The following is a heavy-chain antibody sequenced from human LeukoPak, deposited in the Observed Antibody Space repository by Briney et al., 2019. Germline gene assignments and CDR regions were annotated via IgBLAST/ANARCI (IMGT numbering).Heavy chain of an antibody. J-gene: IGHJ4*02. CDR1: GFSMSGYW. CDR2: IKQDGSER. D-gene: IGHD5-12*01. V-gene: IGHV3-7*01. Sequence: PGGSLRLSCAASGFSMSGYWMSWVRQAPGKGLEWVANIKQDGSERHYADSVKGRLTISRDNAQNSLYLQMNSLRAEETAVYYCARVFGAYDSIDCWGQGTLVTVS. CDR3: ARVFGAYDSIDC.